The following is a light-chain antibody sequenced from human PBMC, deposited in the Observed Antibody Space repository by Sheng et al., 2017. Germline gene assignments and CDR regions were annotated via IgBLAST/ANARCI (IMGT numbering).Light chain of an antibody. CDR1: QSLSGK. Sequence: EIVMTQSPATLSVSPGERATLSCRASQSLSGKLAWYQQKPGQAPRLLIYGASIRATGIPARFSGSGSGTDFTLTIRRLEPDDFAVYYCHQYNSSPPWTFGQGTKVEV. CDR3: HQYNSSPPWT. V-gene: IGKV3-15*01. CDR2: GAS. J-gene: IGKJ1*01.